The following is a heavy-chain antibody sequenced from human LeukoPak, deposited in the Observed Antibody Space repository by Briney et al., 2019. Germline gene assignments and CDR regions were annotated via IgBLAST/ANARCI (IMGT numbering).Heavy chain of an antibody. CDR3: AREADDQPYGGYLHNWFDP. Sequence: SVKVSCKASGGTFSSYAISWVRQAPGQGLEWMGGIIPIFGTANYAQKFQGRVTITADESTSTAYMELSSLRSEDTAVYYCAREADDQPYGGYLHNWFDPWGQGTLVTVSS. CDR2: IIPIFGTA. CDR1: GGTFSSYA. D-gene: IGHD4-17*01. J-gene: IGHJ5*02. V-gene: IGHV1-69*01.